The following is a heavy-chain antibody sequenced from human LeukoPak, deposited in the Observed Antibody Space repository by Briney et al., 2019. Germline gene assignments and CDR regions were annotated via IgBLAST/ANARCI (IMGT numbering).Heavy chain of an antibody. CDR2: FYYSGST. J-gene: IGHJ4*02. CDR3: VYYYGSGSVEY. V-gene: IGHV4-39*01. CDR1: GGSITSSNYY. Sequence: SETLSLTCTVSGGSITSSNYYWGWIRQPPGKGLQWIGSFYYSGSTNYNPSLKSRVTISVDTSKNQFSLKLSSVTAADTAVYYCVYYYGSGSVEYWGQGTLVTVSS. D-gene: IGHD3-10*01.